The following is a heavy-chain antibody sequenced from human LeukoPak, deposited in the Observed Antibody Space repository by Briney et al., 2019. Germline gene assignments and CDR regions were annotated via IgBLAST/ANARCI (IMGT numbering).Heavy chain of an antibody. Sequence: GESLKISCKGSGYSFTNCWIGWVRQMPGKGLEWMGIIYPGDSDTRYSPSFQGQVTISADKSISTAYLQWSNLKASDTAMYYCARRPAYYGSGSYCDYWGQGTLVTVSS. CDR2: IYPGDSDT. D-gene: IGHD3-10*01. CDR3: ARRPAYYGSGSYCDY. J-gene: IGHJ4*02. CDR1: GYSFTNCW. V-gene: IGHV5-51*01.